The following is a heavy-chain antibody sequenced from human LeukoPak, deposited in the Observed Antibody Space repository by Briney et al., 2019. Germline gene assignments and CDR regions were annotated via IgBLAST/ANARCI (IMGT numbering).Heavy chain of an antibody. CDR1: GSSITRGDY. J-gene: IGHJ6*03. Sequence: PSETLSLTCTVSGSSITRGDYWGWIRQPPGKGLEWIGAIYHSGSTYYNPSLKSRVAISVDTSKNQSSLRLTSVSAADTAVYYCARSAPYYYHYVDVWGTGTTVTVSS. CDR2: IYHSGST. CDR3: ARSAPYYYHYVDV. V-gene: IGHV4-38-2*02.